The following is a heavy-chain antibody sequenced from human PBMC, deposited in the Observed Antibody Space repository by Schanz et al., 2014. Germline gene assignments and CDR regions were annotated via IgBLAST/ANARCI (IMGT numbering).Heavy chain of an antibody. Sequence: QVQLVQSGAEVKKPGSSVKVSCKASGGTFSSFGINWVRQAPGQGLEWMGRIIPILGIANYAQKFQGRVTITADRSTSTAYMELSSLRSEDTAGYYCARGYGDSPTDFWGQGTLVTVSS. V-gene: IGHV1-69*04. CDR2: IIPILGIA. J-gene: IGHJ4*02. CDR1: GGTFSSFG. CDR3: ARGYGDSPTDF. D-gene: IGHD4-17*01.